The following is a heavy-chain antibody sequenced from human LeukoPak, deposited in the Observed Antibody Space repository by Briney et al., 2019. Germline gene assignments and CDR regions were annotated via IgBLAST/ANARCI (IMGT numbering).Heavy chain of an antibody. D-gene: IGHD3-22*01. J-gene: IGHJ4*02. CDR1: GFSFSSYA. CDR2: ISYDGSNK. Sequence: GRSLRLSCAASGFSFSSYAMHWVRQAPGKGLEWVAVISYDGSNKYYADSVKGRFTISRDNSKNTLYLQMNSLRAEDTAVYYCARDSGSSGYLLYWGQGTLVTVSS. V-gene: IGHV3-30*04. CDR3: ARDSGSSGYLLY.